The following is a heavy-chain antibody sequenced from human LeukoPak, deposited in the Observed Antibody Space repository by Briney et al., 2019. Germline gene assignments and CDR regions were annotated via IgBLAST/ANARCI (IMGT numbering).Heavy chain of an antibody. Sequence: SETLSLTCTVSGGSISSSSYYWGWIRQPPGKGLEWIGSIYYSGSTYYNPSLKSRVTISVDTSKNQFSLKLSSVTAADTAVYYCARDSRQGVVDYWGQGTLVTVSS. D-gene: IGHD3-3*01. CDR3: ARDSRQGVVDY. CDR1: GGSISSSSYY. V-gene: IGHV4-39*07. J-gene: IGHJ4*02. CDR2: IYYSGST.